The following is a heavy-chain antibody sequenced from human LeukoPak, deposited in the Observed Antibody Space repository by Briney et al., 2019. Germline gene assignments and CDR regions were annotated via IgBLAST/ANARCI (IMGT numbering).Heavy chain of an antibody. CDR2: ISGSGGST. V-gene: IGHV3-23*01. Sequence: GGSLRLSCAASGFTFNIYAMSWVRQAPGKGLEWVSAISGSGGSTYYADSVKGRFTISRDNSKNTLYLQMNSLRAEDTAVYYCAKVPSIEYYYYGMDVWGQGTTVTVSS. CDR1: GFTFNIYA. J-gene: IGHJ6*02. CDR3: AKVPSIEYYYYGMDV. D-gene: IGHD5-24*01.